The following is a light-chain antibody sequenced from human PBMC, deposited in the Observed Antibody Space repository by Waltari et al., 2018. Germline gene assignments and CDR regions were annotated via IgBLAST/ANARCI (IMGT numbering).Light chain of an antibody. V-gene: IGKV3-15*01. CDR2: GAS. Sequence: VMTQSPATLSVSPGERATLSCRASQSVSSYFAWYQQEPGQAPRPLIYGASTRATGIPARFSGAGSGTEVTLTISSLQSEDFAVYYCQQYNNWPPAFGQGTKVEIK. CDR1: QSVSSY. CDR3: QQYNNWPPA. J-gene: IGKJ1*01.